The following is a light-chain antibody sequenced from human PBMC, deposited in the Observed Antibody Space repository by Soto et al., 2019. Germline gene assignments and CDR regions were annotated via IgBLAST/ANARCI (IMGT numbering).Light chain of an antibody. V-gene: IGKV1-5*03. Sequence: DIQITQSPSTLSGSVGDRVTMTCRASQTISSWLAWYQQKPGKAPKLLIYKASTLKSGVPSRFSGSGSGTEFTLTISSLQPDDFATYYCQHYNSYSAAFGQGTKVDI. J-gene: IGKJ1*01. CDR1: QTISSW. CDR2: KAS. CDR3: QHYNSYSAA.